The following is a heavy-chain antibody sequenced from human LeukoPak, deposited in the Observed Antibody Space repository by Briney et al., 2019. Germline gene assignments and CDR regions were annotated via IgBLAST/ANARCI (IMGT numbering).Heavy chain of an antibody. D-gene: IGHD6-6*01. V-gene: IGHV3-21*05. CDR3: AMSSYSSSSGV. Sequence: GASLRLSCAASEFTFSSYSMNWVRQAPGKGLEWVSYITNSGNYKSYADSVKGRFTISRDNAKNSLYLQISSLRAEDTAVYYCAMSSYSSSSGVWGQGTMVTVSS. J-gene: IGHJ3*01. CDR1: EFTFSSYS. CDR2: ITNSGNYK.